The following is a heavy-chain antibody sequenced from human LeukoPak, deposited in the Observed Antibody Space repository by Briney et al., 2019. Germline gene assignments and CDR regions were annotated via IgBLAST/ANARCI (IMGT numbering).Heavy chain of an antibody. CDR3: ASSPLKRMPFDY. V-gene: IGHV1-69*05. D-gene: IGHD2-2*01. J-gene: IGHJ4*02. CDR2: IIPIFGTA. CDR1: GGTFSSYA. Sequence: SVKVSCKASGGTFSSYAISWVRQAPGQGLEWMGGIIPIFGTANYAQKFQGRVMITTDESTSTAYMELSSLRSEDTAVYYCASSPLKRMPFDYWGQGTLVTVSS.